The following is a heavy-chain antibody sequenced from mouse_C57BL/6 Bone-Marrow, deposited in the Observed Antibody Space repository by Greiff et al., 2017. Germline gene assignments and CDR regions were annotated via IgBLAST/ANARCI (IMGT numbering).Heavy chain of an antibody. CDR3: TRRRVYYYAMDY. V-gene: IGHV1-5*01. CDR1: GYTFTSYW. J-gene: IGHJ4*01. Sequence: EVQLQQSGPVLARPGASVKMSCKTSGYTFTSYWMHWVKQRPGQGLEWIGAIYPGNSDTSYNQKFKGKAKLTAVTSASTAYMELSSLTNEDSAVYYCTRRRVYYYAMDYWGQGTSVTVSS. CDR2: IYPGNSDT.